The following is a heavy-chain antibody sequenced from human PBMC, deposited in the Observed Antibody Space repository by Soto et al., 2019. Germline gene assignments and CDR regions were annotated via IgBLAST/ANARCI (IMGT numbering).Heavy chain of an antibody. D-gene: IGHD3-10*01. Sequence: QVQLQQWGAGLLKPSETLSLTCAVYGGSFSGYYWSWIRPPPGQGLEWIREINHSGSTNYNPSLKNRVTISVDTAKPQSSRKRSFVPAADTAVYYRASLRGVRGVKSLDYWGQGTLVTVSS. CDR3: ASLRGVRGVKSLDY. CDR2: INHSGST. V-gene: IGHV4-34*01. J-gene: IGHJ4*02. CDR1: GGSFSGYY.